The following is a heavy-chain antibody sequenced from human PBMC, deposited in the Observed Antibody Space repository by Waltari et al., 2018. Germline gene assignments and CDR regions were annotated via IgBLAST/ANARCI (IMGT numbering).Heavy chain of an antibody. Sequence: QVQLQESGPGLVKPSETLSLTCTVSGGSISTYYWSWIRQPPGKGLEWIGYIYDSGTANYNPSVKSRVTISRDTSKNQFSLKLNYVTAADTAVDYCARGHYSSGWYNSFHHWGQGTLVTVSS. D-gene: IGHD6-19*01. V-gene: IGHV4-59*01. CDR2: IYDSGTA. J-gene: IGHJ1*01. CDR1: GGSISTYY. CDR3: ARGHYSSGWYNSFHH.